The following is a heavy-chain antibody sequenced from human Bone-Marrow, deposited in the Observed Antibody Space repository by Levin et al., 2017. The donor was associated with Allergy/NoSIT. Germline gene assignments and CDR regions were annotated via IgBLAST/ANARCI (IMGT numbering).Heavy chain of an antibody. Sequence: RGESLKISCKASGYSFTHYAIHWVRQAPGQRLEWMGWINPVNGNTKYSQNFQGRVTITKDTSASTVYVELSSLRSEDTAVYYCAREVIPRGSSRQWLPLDWSDPWGQGTLVTVSS. V-gene: IGHV1-3*01. J-gene: IGHJ5*02. D-gene: IGHD5-12*01. CDR2: INPVNGNT. CDR1: GYSFTHYA. CDR3: AREVIPRGSSRQWLPLDWSDP.